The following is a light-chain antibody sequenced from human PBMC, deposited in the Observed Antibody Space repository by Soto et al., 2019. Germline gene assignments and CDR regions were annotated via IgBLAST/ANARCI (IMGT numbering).Light chain of an antibody. J-gene: IGKJ4*01. CDR2: EVY. CDR3: MQSTQLPLT. V-gene: IGKV2D-29*01. CDR1: QSLLHGDGKTY. Sequence: DIVLTQTPLSLSVTPGQPASISCRSSQSLLHGDGKTYLYWFVQKPGQPPQLLIYEVYKQFSGVXDXSSGSGSGTDFTMKSTRVEAEEVGTYYCMQSTQLPLTFGGGTKVEIK.